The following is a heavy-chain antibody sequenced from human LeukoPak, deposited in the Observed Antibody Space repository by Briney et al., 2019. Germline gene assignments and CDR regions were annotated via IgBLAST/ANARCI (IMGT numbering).Heavy chain of an antibody. Sequence: GGSLRLSCAASGFTFSSNSMSWVRQAPGKGLEWVSTISGSGDSTYYADSVKGRFTISRDNSKNTLYLQMNSLRAEDTAVYYCAKDSTLYYFDYWGQGTLVTVSS. CDR1: GFTFSSNS. V-gene: IGHV3-23*01. CDR2: ISGSGDST. CDR3: AKDSTLYYFDY. J-gene: IGHJ4*02. D-gene: IGHD2-2*01.